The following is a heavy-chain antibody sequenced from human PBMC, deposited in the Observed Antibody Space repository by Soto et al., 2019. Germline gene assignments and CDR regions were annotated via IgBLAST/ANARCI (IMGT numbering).Heavy chain of an antibody. CDR1: EFTFNSYG. J-gene: IGHJ4*02. CDR2: ILYDGTKK. V-gene: IGHV3-30*18. CDR3: VKDLAHMADH. Sequence: QVQLLESGGGVVLPGGSLRLSCEASEFTFNSYGMYWVRQAPGKGLDWVSHILYDGTKKYYADSVKGRFTISRDNSKNTLYLQMDRMRIEDTAVYFCVKDLAHMADHWGQGTLVIVSS.